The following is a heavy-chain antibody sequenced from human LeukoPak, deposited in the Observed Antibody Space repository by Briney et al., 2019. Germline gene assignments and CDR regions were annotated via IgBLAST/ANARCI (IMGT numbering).Heavy chain of an antibody. CDR1: GGSFSGYY. V-gene: IGHV4-34*01. Sequence: SETLSLTCAVYGGSFSGYYWSWIRQPPGKGLEWIGEINHSGSTNYNPSLKSRVTISVDTSKNQFSLKLSSVTAADTAVYYCAREGCSGGSRYDRVFYYWGQGTLVTVSS. CDR3: AREGCSGGSRYDRVFYY. J-gene: IGHJ4*02. CDR2: INHSGST. D-gene: IGHD2-15*01.